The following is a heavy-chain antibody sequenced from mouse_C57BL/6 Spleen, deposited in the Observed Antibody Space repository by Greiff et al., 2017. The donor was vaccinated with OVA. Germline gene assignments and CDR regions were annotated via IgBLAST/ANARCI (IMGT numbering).Heavy chain of an antibody. CDR3: PLITTVVAHYYAMDY. D-gene: IGHD1-1*01. V-gene: IGHV6-3*01. CDR1: GFTFSNYW. J-gene: IGHJ4*01. Sequence: EVKLVESGGGLVQPGGSMKLSCVASGFTFSNYWMNWVRQSPEKGLEWVAQIRLKSDNYATHYAESVKGRFTISRDDSKSSVYLQMNNLRAEDTGIYYCPLITTVVAHYYAMDYWGQGTSVTVSS. CDR2: IRLKSDNYAT.